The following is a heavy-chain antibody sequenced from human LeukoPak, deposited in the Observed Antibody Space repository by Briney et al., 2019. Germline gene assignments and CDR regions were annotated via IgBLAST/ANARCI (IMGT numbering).Heavy chain of an antibody. J-gene: IGHJ6*04. CDR3: ARGSDYYGSGSYYSLGMDV. V-gene: IGHV3-30*04. Sequence: GGTLRFSCAASGFTFSSYAMHWLRQAPGKGLEGVAVISYDGSNKYYADSVKGRFTISRDNSKNTLYLQMNSLRAEDTAVYYCARGSDYYGSGSYYSLGMDVWGKGTTVTVSS. D-gene: IGHD3-10*01. CDR1: GFTFSSYA. CDR2: ISYDGSNK.